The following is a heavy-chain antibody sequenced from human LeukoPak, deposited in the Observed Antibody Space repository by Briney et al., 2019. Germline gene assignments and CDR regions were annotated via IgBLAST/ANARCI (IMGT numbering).Heavy chain of an antibody. CDR2: VYHSGRT. D-gene: IGHD3-10*01. CDR3: ARESNYYGSGRNWFDP. CDR1: DGSISNYY. V-gene: IGHV4-59*12. Sequence: SETLSLTCTVSDGSISNYYWNWVRQPPGTGLEWIGYVYHSGRTYYNPSLKSRVTISVDTSKNQFSLKLSSVTAADTAVYYCARESNYYGSGRNWFDPWGQGTLVTVSS. J-gene: IGHJ5*02.